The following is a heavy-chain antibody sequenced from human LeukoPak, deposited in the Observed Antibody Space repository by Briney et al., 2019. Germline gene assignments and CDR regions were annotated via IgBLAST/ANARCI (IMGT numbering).Heavy chain of an antibody. Sequence: ASVKVSCKASGYIFTSYGISWVRQAPGQGLEWMGWINPYNGNTKYAQKFQGRVTMTTDTSTNTAYMELRSLRSDDTAVYYCARQKYLRGPDVEYFDYWGQGTLVTVSS. D-gene: IGHD5/OR15-5a*01. J-gene: IGHJ4*02. CDR3: ARQKYLRGPDVEYFDY. V-gene: IGHV1-18*01. CDR2: INPYNGNT. CDR1: GYIFTSYG.